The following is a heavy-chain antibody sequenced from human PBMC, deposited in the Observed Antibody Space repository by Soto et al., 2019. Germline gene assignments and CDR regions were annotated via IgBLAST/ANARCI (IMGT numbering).Heavy chain of an antibody. J-gene: IGHJ4*02. CDR1: GDTFTSCD. Sequence: ASVKLSCKASGDTFTSCDINWVGQATGHGLEWMGGINPNSGNIGYAQKFQGRVTMTRDPAIRTAYLEVSRLGSDDTAVYYCASGRASGNYYLLDFWGQGTLVTVSS. CDR3: ASGRASGNYYLLDF. V-gene: IGHV1-8*01. CDR2: INPNSGNI. D-gene: IGHD3-10*01.